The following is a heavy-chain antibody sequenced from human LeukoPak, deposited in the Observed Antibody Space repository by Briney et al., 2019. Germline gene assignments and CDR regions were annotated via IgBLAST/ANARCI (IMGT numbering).Heavy chain of an antibody. D-gene: IGHD6-19*01. Sequence: GGSLRLSCAASGFTFSSYAMYWVRQAPGKGLEWVSGIFGSGGSPHYADSVKGRFTISRDNSKNTVYLQMNSLRVEDTAVYYCGKTTTGYSSGRYPGWPVDYWGQGTLVTVSS. V-gene: IGHV3-23*01. J-gene: IGHJ4*02. CDR2: IFGSGGSP. CDR3: GKTTTGYSSGRYPGWPVDY. CDR1: GFTFSSYA.